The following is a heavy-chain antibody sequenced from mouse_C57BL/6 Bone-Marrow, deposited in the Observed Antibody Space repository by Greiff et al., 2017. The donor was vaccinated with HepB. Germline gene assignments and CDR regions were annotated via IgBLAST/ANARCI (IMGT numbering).Heavy chain of an antibody. J-gene: IGHJ2*01. CDR2: IDPEDGDT. V-gene: IGHV14-1*01. CDR1: GFNIKDYY. CDR3: ASYMIARYYFDY. D-gene: IGHD2-4*01. Sequence: VQLQQSGAELVRPGASVKLSCTASGFNIKDYYMHWVKQRPEQGLEWIGRIDPEDGDTEYAPKFQGKATMTVDTSSNTAYLQLSSLTSEDTAVYYCASYMIARYYFDYWGQGTTLTVSS.